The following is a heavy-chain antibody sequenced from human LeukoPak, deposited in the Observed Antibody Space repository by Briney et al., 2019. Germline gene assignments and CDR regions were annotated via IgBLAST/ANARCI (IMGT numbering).Heavy chain of an antibody. CDR1: GCSISSSSYY. CDR2: IYYSGST. V-gene: IGHV4-39*07. Sequence: SETLSLTCTVSGCSISSSSYYWGWIRQPPGKGLEWIGSIYYSGSTYYNPSLKSRVTISVDTSKYLFFLKLSSVTAADTAVYYCDRASVLLSSDYWGQGILVIVSA. D-gene: IGHD3-10*01. CDR3: DRASVLLSSDY. J-gene: IGHJ4*02.